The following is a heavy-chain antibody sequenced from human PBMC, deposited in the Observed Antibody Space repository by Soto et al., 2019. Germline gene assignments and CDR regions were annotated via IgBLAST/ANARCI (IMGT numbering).Heavy chain of an antibody. Sequence: TSETLSLTCAVSGYFISSGYHWGWIRQSPGKGLEWIGSIYHSGSTYYNPSLKSRVTISIDTSKNQFSLNLNFVTAADTAVYYCVRDHDLEYADPWGQGTLVTVSS. D-gene: IGHD2-8*01. V-gene: IGHV4-38-2*02. CDR2: IYHSGST. J-gene: IGHJ5*02. CDR3: VRDHDLEYADP. CDR1: GYFISSGYH.